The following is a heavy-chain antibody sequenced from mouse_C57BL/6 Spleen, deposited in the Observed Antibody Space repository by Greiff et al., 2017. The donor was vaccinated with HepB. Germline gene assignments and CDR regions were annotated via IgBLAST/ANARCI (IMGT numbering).Heavy chain of an antibody. CDR2: ISYDGSN. J-gene: IGHJ3*01. CDR3: ARAPRGGPFAY. Sequence: ESGPGLVKPSQSLSLTCSVTGYSITSGYYWNWIRQFPGNKLEWMGYISYDGSNNYNPSLKNRISITRDTSKNQFFLKLNSVTTEDTATYYCARAPRGGPFAYWGQGTLVTVSA. V-gene: IGHV3-6*01. CDR1: GYSITSGYY.